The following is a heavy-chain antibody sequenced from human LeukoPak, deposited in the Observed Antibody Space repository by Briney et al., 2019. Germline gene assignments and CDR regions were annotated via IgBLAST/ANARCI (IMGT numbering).Heavy chain of an antibody. CDR2: ISPYNGNT. Sequence: ASVKVSCKASGYTFTNYGITWVRQAPGQGLEWMGWISPYNGNTNYAQKFQGRVTLTTDTSTSTAYIDLRSLRSDDTAVYYCATEGGWQPTDYGDSVYWGQGTLGSVSS. CDR1: GYTFTNYG. D-gene: IGHD4-17*01. V-gene: IGHV1-18*01. CDR3: ATEGGWQPTDYGDSVY. J-gene: IGHJ4*02.